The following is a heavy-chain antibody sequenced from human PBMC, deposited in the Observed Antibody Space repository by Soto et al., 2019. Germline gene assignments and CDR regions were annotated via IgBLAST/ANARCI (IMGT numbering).Heavy chain of an antibody. V-gene: IGHV3-30-3*01. CDR1: GFTFSSYA. CDR3: ARAESCGWKEAFDI. CDR2: ISFDGSNK. J-gene: IGHJ3*02. Sequence: QLQLVESGGGVVQPGRSLRLSCAASGFTFSSYAMHWVRQAPGKGLEWVAVISFDGSNKYYADSVKGRFTISRDNSKNTLYLQMNSLRAEDTAVYYCARAESCGWKEAFDIWGQGTMVTVSS. D-gene: IGHD1-1*01.